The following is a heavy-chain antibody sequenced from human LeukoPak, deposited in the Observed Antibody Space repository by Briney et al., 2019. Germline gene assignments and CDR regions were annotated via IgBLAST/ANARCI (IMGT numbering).Heavy chain of an antibody. J-gene: IGHJ4*02. Sequence: PGRPLRLSCAASGFTFSSYGMHWVRQAPGKGLEWVAVISYDGSNKYYAASVKGLFTISRDNSRNTLYLPMNSLSPEDTAVYYCAKDTRGKYYGSGSYYNVPDYWGQGTLVTVSS. CDR2: ISYDGSNK. V-gene: IGHV3-30*18. D-gene: IGHD3-10*01. CDR3: AKDTRGKYYGSGSYYNVPDY. CDR1: GFTFSSYG.